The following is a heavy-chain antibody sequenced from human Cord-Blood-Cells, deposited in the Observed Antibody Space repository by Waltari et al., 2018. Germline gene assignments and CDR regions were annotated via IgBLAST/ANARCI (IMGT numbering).Heavy chain of an antibody. CDR2: IYGGGST. J-gene: IGHJ4*02. CDR3: ARDLGDY. V-gene: IGHV3-53*04. Sequence: EVQLVESGGGLVQPGGSLRLYCAASGFTVSSNYMSWVRQAPGKGGEWGSVIYGGGSTYYADSVKGRFTISRHNSKNTLYLQMNSLRAEDTAVYYCARDLGDYWGQGTLVTVSS. CDR1: GFTVSSNY. D-gene: IGHD7-27*01.